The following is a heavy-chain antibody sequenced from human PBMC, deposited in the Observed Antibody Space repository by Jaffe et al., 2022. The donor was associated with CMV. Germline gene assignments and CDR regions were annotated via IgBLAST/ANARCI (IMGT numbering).Heavy chain of an antibody. V-gene: IGHV4-59*08. CDR2: MYYSGST. CDR3: ARQWLVRSNQYYYMDA. Sequence: QVQLQESGPGLVKPSETLSLTCTVSGGSISSYYWSWIRQPPGKGLEWIGYMYYSGSTNYNPSLKSRVTISVDTSKNQFSLKLSSVTAADTAVYYCARQWLVRSNQYYYMDAWGKGTTVTVSS. CDR1: GGSISSYY. J-gene: IGHJ6*03. D-gene: IGHD6-19*01.